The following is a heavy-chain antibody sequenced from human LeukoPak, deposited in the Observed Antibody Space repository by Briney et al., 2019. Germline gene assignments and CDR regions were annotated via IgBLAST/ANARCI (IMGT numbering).Heavy chain of an antibody. CDR1: GYSFTNYW. CDR2: IYPGDSDT. J-gene: IGHJ4*02. Sequence: GESLKISCKGSGYSFTNYWIAWVRQMPGKGLEWMGIIYPGDSDTRYSPSFQGQVTISADKSISTAYLQWRSLKASDTAMYYCARLGVDHFGVVILFDYWGQGTLVTVSS. V-gene: IGHV5-51*01. CDR3: ARLGVDHFGVVILFDY. D-gene: IGHD3-3*01.